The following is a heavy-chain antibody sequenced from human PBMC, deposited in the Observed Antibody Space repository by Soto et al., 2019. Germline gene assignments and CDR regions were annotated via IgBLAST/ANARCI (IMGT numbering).Heavy chain of an antibody. D-gene: IGHD3-10*01. CDR1: GDSVTFGHYY. Sequence: QVQLQESGPGLVKRSATLSLICIVSGDSVTFGHYYWSWIRQPPGKGLEWIGHIFFTGATNYSPPLKCRVTMSVDSAKSQFSLNLASVTAADSAIDFCARALSDSAGSSLGRRLDVWGHGTTVTVSS. CDR3: ARALSDSAGSSLGRRLDV. CDR2: IFFTGAT. J-gene: IGHJ6*02. V-gene: IGHV4-61*01.